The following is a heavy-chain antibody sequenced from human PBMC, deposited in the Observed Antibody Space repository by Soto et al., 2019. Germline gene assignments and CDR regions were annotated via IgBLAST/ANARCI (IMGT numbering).Heavy chain of an antibody. V-gene: IGHV4-59*12. CDR3: ARRVVVVASDYFYYCMDV. Sequence: SETLSLTCSVSGDSITSYSWSWIRQPPGKGLEWIGSMYYSGSTNYNPSLRSRVTMSVDTSKNQFSLKVSSVTAADTAVYYCARRVVVVASDYFYYCMDVWGKGTTVTVSS. CDR2: MYYSGST. CDR1: GDSITSYS. J-gene: IGHJ6*03. D-gene: IGHD2-15*01.